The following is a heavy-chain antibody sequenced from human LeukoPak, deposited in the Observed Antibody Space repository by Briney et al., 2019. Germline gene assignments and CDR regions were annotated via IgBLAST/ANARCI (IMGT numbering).Heavy chain of an antibody. CDR3: AREWHFRYYYDSSGYRFDY. J-gene: IGHJ4*02. CDR1: GFTFSSYW. CDR2: IKQDGSEK. Sequence: GGSLRLSCAASGFTFSSYWMSWVRQAPGKGLEWVANIKQDGSEKYYVDSVKGRFTTSRDNAKNSLYLQMNSPRAEDTAVYYCAREWHFRYYYDSSGYRFDYWGQGTLVTVSS. D-gene: IGHD3-22*01. V-gene: IGHV3-7*01.